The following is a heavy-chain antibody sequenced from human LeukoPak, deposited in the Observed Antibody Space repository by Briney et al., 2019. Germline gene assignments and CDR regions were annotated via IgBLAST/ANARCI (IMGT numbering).Heavy chain of an antibody. V-gene: IGHV3-23*01. CDR1: GFTFSSYA. CDR3: AKSHITRYPLQYYFDL. J-gene: IGHJ4*02. CDR2: ISGSGGST. Sequence: GGSLRLSCAASGFTFSSYAMTWVRQAPGQGLEWVSAISGSGGSTYYADSVKGRFTISKDNSENTLYMRMNSLRAEDTAVYYCAKSHITRYPLQYYFDLWGQGAQVIVSS. D-gene: IGHD2-21*01.